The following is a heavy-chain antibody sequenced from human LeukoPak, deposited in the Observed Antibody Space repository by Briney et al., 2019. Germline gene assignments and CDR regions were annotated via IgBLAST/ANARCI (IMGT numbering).Heavy chain of an antibody. V-gene: IGHV4-61*02. J-gene: IGHJ4*02. CDR2: FYTSGTP. D-gene: IGHD2-21*01. Sequence: SETLSLTCTVSGGSISRGSYFWSWIRQPAGKGLEWIGRFYTSGTPNYNPSLKSRVTISVDTSRNQFSLKLSSVTAADTAVYYCARGGIPDYWGQGILVTVSS. CDR1: GGSISRGSYF. CDR3: ARGGIPDY.